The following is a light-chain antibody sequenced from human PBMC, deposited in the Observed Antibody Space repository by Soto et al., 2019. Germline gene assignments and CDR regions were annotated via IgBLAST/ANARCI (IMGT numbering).Light chain of an antibody. CDR3: SSYGGYNNVV. V-gene: IGLV2-8*01. CDR2: EVN. CDR1: SSDVGGYNY. Sequence: ALTQPPSASGSPGQSVTISCTGTSSDVGGYNYVSWFQQHPGKAPKLIIHEVNQRPSGVPDRFSGSKSGNTASLTVSGLQAEDEGTYYCSSYGGYNNVVFGTGTKVT. J-gene: IGLJ1*01.